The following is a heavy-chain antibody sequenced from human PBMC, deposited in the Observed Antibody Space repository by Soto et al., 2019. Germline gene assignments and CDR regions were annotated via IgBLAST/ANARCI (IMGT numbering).Heavy chain of an antibody. Sequence: EVQLVESGGGLVQPGGSLRLSCAASGFTVSSNYMSWVRQARGKGLEWVSVIYSGGSTFYADSVKGRFTISRDNSKNTVYLQMDSLRAEYAGVYYCAREIGRGAAQTNYMDVWGKGTTVTVS. CDR2: IYSGGST. CDR1: GFTVSSNY. D-gene: IGHD6-6*01. V-gene: IGHV3-66*01. J-gene: IGHJ6*03. CDR3: AREIGRGAAQTNYMDV.